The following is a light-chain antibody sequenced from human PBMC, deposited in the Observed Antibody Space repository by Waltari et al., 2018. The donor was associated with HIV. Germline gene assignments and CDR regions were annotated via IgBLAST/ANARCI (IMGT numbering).Light chain of an antibody. CDR3: AAWDDSLSGLV. J-gene: IGLJ2*01. CDR1: SSNIGSNY. V-gene: IGLV1-47*01. Sequence: QSVLTQPPSASGTPGQRVTISCSGSSSNIGSNYVYWYQQLPGTAPKLLFYRNNQRPSGVPDSVSGAESGTSASLAISGLRSEDEADYYCAAWDDSLSGLVFGGGTKLTVL. CDR2: RNN.